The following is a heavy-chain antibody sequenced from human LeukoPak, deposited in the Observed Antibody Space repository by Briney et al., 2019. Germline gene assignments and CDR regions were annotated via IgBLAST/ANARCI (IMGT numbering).Heavy chain of an antibody. J-gene: IGHJ4*02. CDR1: GGSISSYY. D-gene: IGHD5-12*01. Sequence: SETLSLTCTVSGGSISSYYWSWIRQPPGKGLEWIGYIYYSGSTNYNPSLKSRVTISVDTSKNQFSLKLSSVTAADTAVYYCVRASGYSGYFDYWGQGTLVTVSS. V-gene: IGHV4-59*01. CDR3: VRASGYSGYFDY. CDR2: IYYSGST.